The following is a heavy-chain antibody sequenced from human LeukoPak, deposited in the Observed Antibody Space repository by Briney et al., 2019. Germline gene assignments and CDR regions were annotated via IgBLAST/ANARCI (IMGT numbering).Heavy chain of an antibody. CDR2: ISYDGSSN. J-gene: IGHJ5*02. D-gene: IGHD6-13*01. CDR3: ASLSIAAPGTNWFDP. Sequence: GRSLRLSCAASGFTFSSYAMHWVRQAPGKGLEWVALISYDGSSNYYADSVKGRFTISRDNSKNTLYLQMNSLRAEDTAVYYCASLSIAAPGTNWFDPWGQGTLVTASS. CDR1: GFTFSSYA. V-gene: IGHV3-30-3*01.